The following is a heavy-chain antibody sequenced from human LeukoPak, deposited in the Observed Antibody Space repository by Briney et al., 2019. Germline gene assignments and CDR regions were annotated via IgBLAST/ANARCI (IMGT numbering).Heavy chain of an antibody. CDR2: IRYDGSNK. CDR3: ARPNYYDSSGRFLPYYMDV. V-gene: IGHV3-30*02. CDR1: GFTFSSYG. D-gene: IGHD3-22*01. J-gene: IGHJ6*03. Sequence: GGSLRLSCAASGFTFSSYGMHWVRQAPGKGLEWVAFIRYDGSNKYYADSVKGRFTISRDNSKNTLYLQMNSLRAEDTAVYYCARPNYYDSSGRFLPYYMDVWGKGTTVTVSS.